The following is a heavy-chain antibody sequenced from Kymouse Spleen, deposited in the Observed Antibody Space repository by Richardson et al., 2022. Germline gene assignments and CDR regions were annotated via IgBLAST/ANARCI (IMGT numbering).Heavy chain of an antibody. V-gene: IGHV3-21*03. J-gene: IGHJ6*02. CDR3: AREEDYYGSGSYYNAWYYYGMDV. CDR2: ISSSSSYI. CDR1: GFTFSSYS. Sequence: EVQLVESGGGLVKPGGSLRLSCAASGFTFSSYSMNWVRQAPGKGLEWVSSISSSSSYIYYADSVKGRFTISRDNAKNSLYLQMNSLRAEDTAVYYCAREEDYYGSGSYYNAWYYYGMDVWGQGTTVTVSS. D-gene: IGHD3-10*01.